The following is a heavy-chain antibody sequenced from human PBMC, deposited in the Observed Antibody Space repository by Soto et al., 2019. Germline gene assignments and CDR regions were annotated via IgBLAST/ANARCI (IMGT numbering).Heavy chain of an antibody. CDR1: GFSLSTSGVG. CDR3: AHRPPWRSSWSYSFDY. J-gene: IGHJ4*02. Sequence: SGPTLVNPTETLTLTCTFSGFSLSTSGVGVGWIRQPPGKALECLALIYWDDDKRYSPSLKSRLTITKDTSKNQVVLTMTNMDPVDTATYYCAHRPPWRSSWSYSFDYWGQGTLVTVSS. CDR2: IYWDDDK. V-gene: IGHV2-5*02. D-gene: IGHD6-13*01.